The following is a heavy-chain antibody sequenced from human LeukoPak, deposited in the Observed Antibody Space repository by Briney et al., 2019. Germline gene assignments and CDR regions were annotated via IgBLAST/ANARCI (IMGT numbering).Heavy chain of an antibody. CDR1: GVSISSSSYY. V-gene: IGHV4-39*01. J-gene: IGHJ5*02. Sequence: SETLSLTCTVSGVSISSSSYYWGWIPQPPGKGLEWIGSIYYSGSTYYNPSLKGRVTISVDTSKNQFSLKLSSVTAADTAVYYCARQSDTMGAFDPWGQGTLVTVSS. D-gene: IGHD3-16*01. CDR3: ARQSDTMGAFDP. CDR2: IYYSGST.